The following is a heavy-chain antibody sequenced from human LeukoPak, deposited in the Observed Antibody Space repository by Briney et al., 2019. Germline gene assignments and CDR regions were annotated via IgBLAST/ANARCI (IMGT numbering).Heavy chain of an antibody. CDR2: VRPYNGNT. Sequence: GASVKVSCKASVYTFTDYGISWVRQAPEQGLEWMGWVRPYNGNTNYAQKLQGRVTMNTDTSTSTAYMELRSLRSDDTAVYYCARHASTLYFDYWGQGALVTVSS. J-gene: IGHJ4*02. CDR3: ARHASTLYFDY. V-gene: IGHV1-18*01. D-gene: IGHD5/OR15-5a*01. CDR1: VYTFTDYG.